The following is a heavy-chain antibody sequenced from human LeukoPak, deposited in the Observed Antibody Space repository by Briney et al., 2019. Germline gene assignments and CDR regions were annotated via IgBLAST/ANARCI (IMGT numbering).Heavy chain of an antibody. J-gene: IGHJ1*01. CDR2: SGST. V-gene: IGHV4-38-2*01. D-gene: IGHD3-22*01. Sequence: LRLSCAASGFTFSDYYMSWIRQAPGKGLEWIGSGSTYYNPSLKSRVTISVDTSKNQFPLKLSSVTAADTAVYFCASPRGDDSGGYYTWYFHHWGQGILVTVSS. CDR3: ASPRGDDSGGYYTWYFHH. CDR1: GFTFSDYY.